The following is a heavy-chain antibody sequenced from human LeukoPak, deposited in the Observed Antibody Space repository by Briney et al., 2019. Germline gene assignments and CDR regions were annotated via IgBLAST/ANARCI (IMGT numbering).Heavy chain of an antibody. CDR1: GFTFSTYS. J-gene: IGHJ4*02. V-gene: IGHV3-21*01. D-gene: IGHD3-10*01. CDR3: WARGGSDY. Sequence: GSLRLSCATSGFTFSTYSMNWVRQAPGKGLEWVSSISSSSNYIYYADSVKGRFTISRDNAKNSLYLQMNSLRVEDTALYYCWARGGSDYWGPGTLVTVSS. CDR2: ISSSSNYI.